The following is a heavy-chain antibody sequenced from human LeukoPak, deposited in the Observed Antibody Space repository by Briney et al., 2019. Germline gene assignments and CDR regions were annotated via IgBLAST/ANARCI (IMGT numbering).Heavy chain of an antibody. CDR1: GFTSSSYP. CDR3: AKEYLVCSSASCLAFDI. D-gene: IGHD2-2*01. CDR2: ISGGGDRT. Sequence: PGGSLRLSCAASGFTSSSYPMNWVRQAPGKGLEWVSAISGGGDRTFHADSVKGRFTISRDSSKNTLYLQMNSLRAEDTAVYYCAKEYLVCSSASCLAFDIWGPGTMVTVSS. V-gene: IGHV3-23*01. J-gene: IGHJ3*02.